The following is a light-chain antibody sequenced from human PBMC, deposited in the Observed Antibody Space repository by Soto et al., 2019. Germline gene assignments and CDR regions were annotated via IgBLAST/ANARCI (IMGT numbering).Light chain of an antibody. V-gene: IGLV2-23*01. CDR1: SSDVGSYNQ. Sequence: QSVLTQPASVSGSPGQSITISCTGTSSDVGSYNQVSRYQQHPGKAPKLMIYEGSKRPSGVSNRFSGSKSGNTASLTISGLQAEDEADYYCCSYAGSSTVFGTGTKLTVL. J-gene: IGLJ1*01. CDR3: CSYAGSSTV. CDR2: EGS.